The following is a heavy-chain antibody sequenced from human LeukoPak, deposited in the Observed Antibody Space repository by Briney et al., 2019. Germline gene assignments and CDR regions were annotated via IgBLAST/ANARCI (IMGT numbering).Heavy chain of an antibody. J-gene: IGHJ4*02. Sequence: SETLSLTCAVSGGSISSGGYYWSWIRQPPGKGLEWIGYIYYSGSTNYNPSLKSRVTISVDTSKNQFSLKLSSVTAADTAVYYCARGEDYFDYWGQGTLVTVSS. V-gene: IGHV4-61*08. D-gene: IGHD1-26*01. CDR3: ARGEDYFDY. CDR1: GGSISSGGYY. CDR2: IYYSGST.